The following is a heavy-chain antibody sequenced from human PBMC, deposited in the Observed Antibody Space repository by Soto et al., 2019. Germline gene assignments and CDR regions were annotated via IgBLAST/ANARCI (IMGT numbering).Heavy chain of an antibody. Sequence: SDTLSLTCAVSGGSISSGGYSWSWIRQPPGKGLEWIGYIYHSGSTYYNPSLKSRVTISVDRSKNQFSLKLSSVTAADTAVYYCARGAGYYGSGSYYNYYYGMDVWGQGTTVTVSS. CDR2: IYHSGST. CDR3: ARGAGYYGSGSYYNYYYGMDV. CDR1: GGSISSGGYS. J-gene: IGHJ6*02. D-gene: IGHD3-10*01. V-gene: IGHV4-30-2*01.